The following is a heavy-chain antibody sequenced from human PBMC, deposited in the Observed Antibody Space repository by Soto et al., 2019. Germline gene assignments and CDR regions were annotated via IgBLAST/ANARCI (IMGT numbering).Heavy chain of an antibody. J-gene: IGHJ4*02. V-gene: IGHV4-4*02. D-gene: IGHD1-1*01. CDR2: IYQTGST. CDR3: ARHLSTTIAPLPFDY. Sequence: SETLSLTCAVSGGSVTTYNWWSWVRQTPGRGLEWIGEIYQTGSTNYNPSLKSRVTMSVDKSKNQFSLKLSSVTAADTAVYYCARHLSTTIAPLPFDYWGQGTLVTVSS. CDR1: GGSVTTYNW.